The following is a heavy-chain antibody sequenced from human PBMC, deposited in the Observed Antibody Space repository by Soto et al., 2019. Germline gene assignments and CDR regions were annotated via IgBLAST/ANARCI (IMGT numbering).Heavy chain of an antibody. CDR2: ISGSSSTT. V-gene: IGHV3-23*01. J-gene: IGHJ4*01. CDR3: APTRYDYGDDAVGY. CDR1: VFTLNKYA. Sequence: GSSLGLSCVASVFTLNKYAMTWVRQAPGKGLEWVSSISGSSSTTYYADSVKGRFTIARDNSKNTVYLHMNTLSTEDTAVYYCAPTRYDYGDDAVGYWGQGTLVAVPQ. D-gene: IGHD4-17*01.